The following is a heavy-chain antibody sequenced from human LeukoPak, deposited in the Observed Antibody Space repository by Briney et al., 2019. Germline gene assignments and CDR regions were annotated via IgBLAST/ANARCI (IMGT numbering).Heavy chain of an antibody. Sequence: GGSRRLSFAASGFTFSSYWMSWVRQAPGKGLEWVANIKQDGSEKYYVDSVKGRFTISRDNAKNSLYLQMNSLRAEDTAVYYCARVLRRGGLGGFDCWGQGTLVTVSS. J-gene: IGHJ4*02. CDR1: GFTFSSYW. V-gene: IGHV3-7*01. CDR3: ARVLRRGGLGGFDC. D-gene: IGHD3/OR15-3a*01. CDR2: IKQDGSEK.